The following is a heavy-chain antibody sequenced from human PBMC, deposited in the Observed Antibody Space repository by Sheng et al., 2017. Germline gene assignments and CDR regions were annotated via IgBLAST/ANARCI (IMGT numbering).Heavy chain of an antibody. CDR3: ARVFLDDFWSGYHSLSTHWYFDL. J-gene: IGHJ2*01. D-gene: IGHD3-3*01. V-gene: IGHV1-18*01. CDR1: GYTFTSYG. CDR2: INGYNGNT. Sequence: QIQLVQSGAEVKKPGASVKVSCKASGYTFTSYGVSWVRQAPGQGLEWMGWINGYNGNTKYAQKLQGRVTMTTDTSTSTAYMDLRSLRSDDTAVYYCARVFLDDFWSGYHSLSTHWYFDLWGRGTLVTVSS.